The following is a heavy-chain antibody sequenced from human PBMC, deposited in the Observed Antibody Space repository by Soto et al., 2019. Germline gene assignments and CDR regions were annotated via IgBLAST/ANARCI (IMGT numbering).Heavy chain of an antibody. CDR2: FIPILDKT. CDR1: GGTFSDYT. Sequence: QIQLVQSGAEVRKPGSSVKVSCTFSGGTFSDYTINWVRQAPGHGLEWLGRFIPILDKTHYAQKFEGRVTIAADTSPEPSPNAVSLELTSLTSDDTAIYYCATDHSMRYGDYLFDHWGQGALVTVSS. CDR3: ATDHSMRYGDYLFDH. J-gene: IGHJ4*02. D-gene: IGHD4-17*01. V-gene: IGHV1-69*08.